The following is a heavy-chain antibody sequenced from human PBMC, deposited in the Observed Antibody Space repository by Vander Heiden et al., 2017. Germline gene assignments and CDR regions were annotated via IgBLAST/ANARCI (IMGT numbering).Heavy chain of an antibody. CDR3: AKMRSVKYGDYLYYFDH. CDR1: GFPFRNYA. V-gene: IGHV3-23*01. D-gene: IGHD4-17*01. Sequence: EVQLLDSGGGLVQPGGSLRLSCAGSGFPFRNYAMSWGRQSPGKGLEWVSAFIGTDGSTHYADSVRGRFTISRYISNNTLFLQMNSLRAEDTAVYYCAKMRSVKYGDYLYYFDHWGQGALVTVSS. J-gene: IGHJ4*02. CDR2: FIGTDGST.